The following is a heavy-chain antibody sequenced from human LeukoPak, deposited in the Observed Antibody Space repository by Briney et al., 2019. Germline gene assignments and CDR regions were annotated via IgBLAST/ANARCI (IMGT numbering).Heavy chain of an antibody. D-gene: IGHD5-24*01. Sequence: PWASVKVSCKASGYTFTKYAVNWVRQAPGQGLEWVGWIKTNTGNPAYAQGFTGRFVFSLDTSVSTAYLQISSLEAEDTAIYYCARERAIGDGFNHFDYWGQGTLVTVSP. CDR3: ARERAIGDGFNHFDY. CDR1: GYTFTKYA. V-gene: IGHV7-4-1*02. J-gene: IGHJ4*02. CDR2: IKTNTGNP.